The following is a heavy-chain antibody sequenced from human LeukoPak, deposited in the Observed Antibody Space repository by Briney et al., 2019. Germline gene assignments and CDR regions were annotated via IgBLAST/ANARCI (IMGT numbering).Heavy chain of an antibody. CDR1: GYSISSGYY. V-gene: IGHV4-38-2*02. D-gene: IGHD1-14*01. Sequence: SETLSLTCTVSGYSISSGYYWGWIRQPPGKGLEWIGSIYHSGSTYYNPSLKSRVTISVDTSKNQFSLKLSSVTAADTAVYYCARRPITGRYYFDYWGQGTLVTVSS. J-gene: IGHJ4*02. CDR3: ARRPITGRYYFDY. CDR2: IYHSGST.